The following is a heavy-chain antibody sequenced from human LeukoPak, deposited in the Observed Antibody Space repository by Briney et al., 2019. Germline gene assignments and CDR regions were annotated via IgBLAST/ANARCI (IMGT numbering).Heavy chain of an antibody. V-gene: IGHV3-64*04. CDR3: AREPGTDYRKYYFDY. D-gene: IGHD3/OR15-3a*01. Sequence: GGSLRLSCSASGFTLNVYTMYWVRQAPGKGLEYVSAISSNGGGTYADSVKGRFTISRDNSKNMLYLQMNSLRAEDTAVYYCAREPGTDYRKYYFDYWGQGTLVTVSS. J-gene: IGHJ4*02. CDR2: ISSNGGGT. CDR1: GFTLNVYT.